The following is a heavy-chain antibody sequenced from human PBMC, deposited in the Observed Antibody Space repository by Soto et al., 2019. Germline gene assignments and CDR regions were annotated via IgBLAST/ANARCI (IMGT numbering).Heavy chain of an antibody. Sequence: KSSETLSLTCAVSGYSISSGYYWGWLRQPPGKGLEWIGHMYHSGSIYYNPSLQSRATISMDTSKNEFSLKLTSVTAADTAVYYCGRQKGGGIYGDYVADWGQGTLVTVSS. J-gene: IGHJ4*02. CDR3: GRQKGGGIYGDYVAD. V-gene: IGHV4-38-2*01. CDR2: MYHSGSI. CDR1: GYSISSGYY. D-gene: IGHD4-17*01.